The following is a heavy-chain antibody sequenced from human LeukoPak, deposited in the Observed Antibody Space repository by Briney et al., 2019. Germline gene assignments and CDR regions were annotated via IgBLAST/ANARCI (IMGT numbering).Heavy chain of an antibody. CDR2: IQYSGNNK. CDR3: AKDSEWLVSYYYVDV. CDR1: GFSFSSYG. D-gene: IGHD6-19*01. J-gene: IGHJ6*03. Sequence: PGGSLRLSCAASGFSFSSYGMHWVRQAPGKGLDWVAFIQYSGNNKYYADSVKGRFSISRDNSKNTLYLQTNSLRDEDTAVYYCAKDSEWLVSYYYVDVWGRGTTVTVS. V-gene: IGHV3-30*02.